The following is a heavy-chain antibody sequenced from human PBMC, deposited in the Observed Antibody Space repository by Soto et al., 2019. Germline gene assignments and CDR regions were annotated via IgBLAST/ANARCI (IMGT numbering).Heavy chain of an antibody. J-gene: IGHJ5*02. D-gene: IGHD3-3*01. CDR3: AHRPYYDFWSGGNWFDP. CDR2: IYWDDDK. CDR1: GFSLSTSGVG. V-gene: IGHV2-5*02. Sequence: SGPTLVKPTQTLTLTCTFSGFSLSTSGVGVGWIRQPPGKALEWLALIYWDDDKRYSPSLKGRLTITRDTSKNHVVLTMTNMDPVDTATDYCAHRPYYDFWSGGNWFDPWGQGTLVTVSS.